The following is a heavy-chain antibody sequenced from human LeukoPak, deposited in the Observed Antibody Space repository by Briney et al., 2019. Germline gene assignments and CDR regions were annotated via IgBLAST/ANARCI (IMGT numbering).Heavy chain of an antibody. D-gene: IGHD6-13*01. J-gene: IGHJ4*02. CDR1: GFTFSIHS. V-gene: IGHV3-21*01. CDR3: APFSAVTHYYFDY. CDR2: ISPDSGYI. Sequence: GGSLRLSCAASGFTFSIHSLMWVRQAPGKGLEWASSISPDSGYIYYADSVKGRFTISRDNAENSLFLQMNSLGAEDTAVYYCAPFSAVTHYYFDYWGQGTLVTVSS.